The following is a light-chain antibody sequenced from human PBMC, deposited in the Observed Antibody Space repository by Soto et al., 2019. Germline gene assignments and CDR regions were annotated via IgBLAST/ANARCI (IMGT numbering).Light chain of an antibody. CDR3: QSYDRSLVGLV. CDR1: SSNIGPTYD. V-gene: IGLV1-40*01. J-gene: IGLJ3*02. Sequence: QSVLTQPPSVSGAPGQRVTISCTGSSSNIGPTYDVHWYQQLPGTAPKLLIYANTNRPSGVPDRFSGSKSGTSASLAITGLQAEDEADYYCQSYDRSLVGLVFGAGTKLTVL. CDR2: ANT.